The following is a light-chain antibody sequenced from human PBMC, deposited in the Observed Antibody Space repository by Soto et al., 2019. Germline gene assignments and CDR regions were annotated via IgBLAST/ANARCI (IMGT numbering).Light chain of an antibody. J-gene: IGKJ5*01. Sequence: NLLTQSPGTLSLSPGEGATLSCRAGQIVSSDYLAWYKQKPGQAPRLLIHGTSNRATGIPDRFSGSGSGTEFTLTISRLEPEDSEVYYCQQYGTSPRTFGQGTRLEIK. CDR1: QIVSSDY. CDR3: QQYGTSPRT. CDR2: GTS. V-gene: IGKV3-20*01.